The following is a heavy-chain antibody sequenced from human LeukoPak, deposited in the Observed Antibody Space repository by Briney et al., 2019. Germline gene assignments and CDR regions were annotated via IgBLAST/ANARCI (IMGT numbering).Heavy chain of an antibody. V-gene: IGHV3-48*01. CDR1: GFTFSTYS. Sequence: GGSLRLSCAASGFTFSTYSMNWVRQAAGKGLEWVSYISASSTSIYYADSVKGRFTISRDNAKNSLYLQMNSLRAEDTAVYYCARKDGMATMNYWGQGTLVTVSS. CDR2: ISASSTSI. D-gene: IGHD5-24*01. J-gene: IGHJ4*02. CDR3: ARKDGMATMNY.